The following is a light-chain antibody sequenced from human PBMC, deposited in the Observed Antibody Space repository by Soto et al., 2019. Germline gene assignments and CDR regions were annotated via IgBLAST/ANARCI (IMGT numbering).Light chain of an antibody. Sequence: EIVLTQSPGTLSLSPGERATLSCRASRGVTRSLAWFQQKAGQAPRLLIYGASTRATGIPDRLSGSGSGTDFTLIISRVEPEDFAVYYCLQHGTSPYTFGQGTKVDIK. CDR1: RGVTRS. J-gene: IGKJ1*01. CDR2: GAS. V-gene: IGKV3-20*01. CDR3: LQHGTSPYT.